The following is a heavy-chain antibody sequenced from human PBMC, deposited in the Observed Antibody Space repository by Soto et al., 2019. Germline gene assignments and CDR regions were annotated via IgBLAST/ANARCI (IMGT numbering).Heavy chain of an antibody. J-gene: IGHJ4*02. V-gene: IGHV4-31*03. D-gene: IGHD3-10*01. Sequence: QVQLQESGPGLVRPSQTLSLTCTVSGGSISSGGYYWCWIRQQPGKGLEWIGYSHYRGSTYHNPSLKSRVNISLDTPKNKFPLRLTSVTAADTAVYYCARVRISMIRGVTDWGQGTLVTVSS. CDR3: ARVRISMIRGVTD. CDR2: SHYRGST. CDR1: GGSISSGGYY.